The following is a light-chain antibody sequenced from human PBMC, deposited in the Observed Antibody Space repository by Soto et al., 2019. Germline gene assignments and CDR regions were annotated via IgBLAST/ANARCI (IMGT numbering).Light chain of an antibody. CDR1: QNVTTTY. V-gene: IGKV3-20*01. Sequence: IVLTQSPATLSLSPGERATLSCTASQNVTTTYIAWYQQKFGQAPRLLIYGASTRATGTPDRFTGGGFGTDFTLTISRVEPEDFAVYYCQQYDSSFTFGGGTKVEMK. CDR3: QQYDSSFT. CDR2: GAS. J-gene: IGKJ4*01.